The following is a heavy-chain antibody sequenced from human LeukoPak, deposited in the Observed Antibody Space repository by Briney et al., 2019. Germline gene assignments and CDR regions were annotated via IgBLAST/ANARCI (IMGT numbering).Heavy chain of an antibody. CDR2: ISGTGGTT. D-gene: IGHD6-25*01. Sequence: GGSLRLSCAASGFTFSSYGMSWVRQAPGKGLEWVSAISGTGGTTYYADSVKGRFTISRDNAKNSLHLQMNSLRAEDTAVYYCTRDPSEATHPYYFDYWGQGTLVTVSS. CDR3: TRDPSEATHPYYFDY. J-gene: IGHJ4*02. V-gene: IGHV3-23*01. CDR1: GFTFSSYG.